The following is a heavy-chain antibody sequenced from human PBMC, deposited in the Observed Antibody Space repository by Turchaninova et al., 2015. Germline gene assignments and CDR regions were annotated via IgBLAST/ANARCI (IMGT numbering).Heavy chain of an antibody. Sequence: QVQLQESGPGLVKPAETLSLACTVSGGSINSYYWSWIRQPPGKGLEWIGHIYYGGSTNYSPSLRSRVTISKDTSKNQFSLKLSSVTAADTAVYYCARVSGGNRPYWYFDLWGRGTLLTVSS. CDR1: GGSINSYY. D-gene: IGHD4-23*01. CDR3: ARVSGGNRPYWYFDL. J-gene: IGHJ2*01. V-gene: IGHV4-59*08. CDR2: IYYGGST.